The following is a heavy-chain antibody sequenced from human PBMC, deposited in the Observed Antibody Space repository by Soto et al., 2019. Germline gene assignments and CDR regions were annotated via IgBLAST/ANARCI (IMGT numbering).Heavy chain of an antibody. CDR3: ARVRVGTTIFDAFDI. Sequence: EVQLVESGGGLVQPGGSLRLSCAASGFTFSSYAMHWVRQASGKGLEYVSGISTNGISTYYANSVKGRFTISRDNSKNTLYLQMGSLRAEDMAVYYCARVRVGTTIFDAFDIWGQGTMVTVSS. D-gene: IGHD1-26*01. J-gene: IGHJ3*02. V-gene: IGHV3-64*01. CDR2: ISTNGIST. CDR1: GFTFSSYA.